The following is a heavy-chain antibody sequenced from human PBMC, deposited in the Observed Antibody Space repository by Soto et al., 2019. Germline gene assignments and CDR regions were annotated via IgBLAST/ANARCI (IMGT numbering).Heavy chain of an antibody. D-gene: IGHD6-19*01. Sequence: SETLSLTCTVSGGSISTYYWSWLRQPPGKGLEWIGYIYYSGSTSYNPSLKSRVTISVDTSKNQFSLKLRSVTAADTAVYYCASDRSSGLDQGYGMDVWGQGTTVTVSS. CDR1: GGSISTYY. V-gene: IGHV4-59*01. CDR3: ASDRSSGLDQGYGMDV. J-gene: IGHJ6*02. CDR2: IYYSGST.